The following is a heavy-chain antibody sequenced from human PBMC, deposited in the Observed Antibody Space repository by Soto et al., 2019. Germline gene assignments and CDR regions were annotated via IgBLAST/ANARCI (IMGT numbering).Heavy chain of an antibody. J-gene: IGHJ6*02. D-gene: IGHD3-10*01. CDR2: IWYDGSNK. CDR3: ARAIRGAPQGSYGMDV. CDR1: GFTFSSYG. V-gene: IGHV3-33*01. Sequence: GGSLRLSCAASGFTFSSYGMHWVRQAPGKGLEWVAVIWYDGSNKYYADSVKGRFTISRDNSKNTLYLQMNSLRAEDTAVYYCARAIRGAPQGSYGMDVWGQGTTVTVSS.